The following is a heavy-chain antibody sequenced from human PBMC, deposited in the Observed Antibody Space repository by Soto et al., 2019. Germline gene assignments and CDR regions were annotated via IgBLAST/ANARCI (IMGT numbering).Heavy chain of an antibody. CDR2: IYYSGST. CDR3: ARDRFYDFWSGYRKGSGLDP. J-gene: IGHJ5*02. D-gene: IGHD3-3*01. CDR1: GGSISSGGYY. V-gene: IGHV4-31*03. Sequence: QVQLQESGPGLVKPSQTLSLTCTVSGGSISSGGYYWSWIRQHPGKGLEWIGYIYYSGSTYYNPSLKSRVTISVDTSKNQFSLKLSSVTAADTAVYYCARDRFYDFWSGYRKGSGLDPWGQGTLVTVSS.